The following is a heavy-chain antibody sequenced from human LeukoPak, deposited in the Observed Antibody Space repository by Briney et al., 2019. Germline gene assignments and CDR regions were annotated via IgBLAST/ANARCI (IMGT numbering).Heavy chain of an antibody. D-gene: IGHD3-22*01. J-gene: IGHJ4*02. CDR1: GLTFSTSG. V-gene: IGHV3-21*06. CDR3: ARGPDYYDSSGHPY. CDR2: IGPTGSDR. Sequence: PGGSLRLSCTASGLTFSTSGFNWVRQAPGKGLEWVASIGPTGSDRYHADSIKGRFTISRDNANNFLYLQMNSLRAEDTAVYYCARGPDYYDSSGHPYWGQGTLVTVSS.